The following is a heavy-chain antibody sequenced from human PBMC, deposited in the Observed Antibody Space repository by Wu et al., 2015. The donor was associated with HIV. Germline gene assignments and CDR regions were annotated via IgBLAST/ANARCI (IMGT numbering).Heavy chain of an antibody. CDR2: IIPIYGTA. Sequence: QVQLVQSGAEVKKPGSSVKVSCKASGGTFSTYAISWVRQAPGQGLEWMGGIIPIYGTANYAQKFQGRVTITADESTKKAYLEIASLRSEDTAVYFCVRGTETDTVGYYYYTLDVWGHGTRVTVFS. CDR1: GGTFSTYA. CDR3: VRGTETDTVGYYYYTLDV. V-gene: IGHV1-69*12. D-gene: IGHD5-18*01. J-gene: IGHJ6*02.